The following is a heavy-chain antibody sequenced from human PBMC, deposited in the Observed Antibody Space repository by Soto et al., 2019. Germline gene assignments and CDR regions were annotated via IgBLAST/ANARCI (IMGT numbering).Heavy chain of an antibody. D-gene: IGHD1-1*01. V-gene: IGHV1-18*01. Sequence: QVHLVQSGAEVKNPGASVKVSCKGSGYDFTTYGITWVRQATGQGLEWMAWSSAHNGNTNYAPNLQGRVTVTRDTTTSADNIERRSLRSDGTAVYYCAGGRYGDYWGQGPLVTVSS. CDR1: GYDFTTYG. CDR3: AGGRYGDY. J-gene: IGHJ4*02. CDR2: SSAHNGNT.